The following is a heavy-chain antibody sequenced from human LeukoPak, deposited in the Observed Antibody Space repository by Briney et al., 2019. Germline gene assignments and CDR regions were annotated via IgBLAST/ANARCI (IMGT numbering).Heavy chain of an antibody. CDR1: GYTFTSYG. CDR2: ISAYNVNT. J-gene: IGHJ6*03. CDR3: ARFTEDIVVVPAAITYYYYMDV. Sequence: ASVKVSCKASGYTFTSYGISWVRQAPGQGLEWMGWISAYNVNTNYAQRLQGRVTMTTDTSTSTAYMELRSLRSDDTAVYYCARFTEDIVVVPAAITYYYYMDVWGKGTTVTVSS. D-gene: IGHD2-2*01. V-gene: IGHV1-18*01.